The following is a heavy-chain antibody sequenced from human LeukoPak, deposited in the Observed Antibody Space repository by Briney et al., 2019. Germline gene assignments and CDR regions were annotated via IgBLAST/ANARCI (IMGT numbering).Heavy chain of an antibody. D-gene: IGHD3-22*01. Sequence: ASVKVSCKASGYILSGYYMHWVRQAPGQGLEWMGWINPYNGDTNYTQKFQGRVTMTRDTSISTVYMELNSLRSDDTAVYFCARGYYDSSGYPIHYWGQGSRVTVSS. J-gene: IGHJ4*02. V-gene: IGHV1-2*02. CDR2: INPYNGDT. CDR1: GYILSGYY. CDR3: ARGYYDSSGYPIHY.